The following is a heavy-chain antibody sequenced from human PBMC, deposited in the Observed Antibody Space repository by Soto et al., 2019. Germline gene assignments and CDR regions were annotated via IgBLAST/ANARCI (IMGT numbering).Heavy chain of an antibody. J-gene: IGHJ4*02. V-gene: IGHV3-33*01. D-gene: IGHD4-17*01. CDR2: IWYDGSNK. CDR3: ARESTVVTQYHFDY. CDR1: GFTFSSYG. Sequence: PGGSLRLSCAASGFTFSSYGMHWVRQAPGKGLEWVAVIWYDGSNKYYADSVKGRFTISRDNSKNTLYLQMNSLRAEDTAVYYCARESTVVTQYHFDYWGQGTLVTVSS.